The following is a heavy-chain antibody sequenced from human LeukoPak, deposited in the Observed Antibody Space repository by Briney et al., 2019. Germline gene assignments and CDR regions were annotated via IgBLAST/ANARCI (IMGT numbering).Heavy chain of an antibody. V-gene: IGHV4-34*01. CDR1: GGSFGGYY. D-gene: IGHD3-3*01. J-gene: IGHJ4*02. Sequence: SETLSLTCAVYGGSFGGYYWSWIRQPPGKGLEWIGEINHSGSTNYNPSLKSRVTISVDTSKNQFSLKLSSVTAADTAVYYCARGKGIFGVVIIPNPFDYWGQGTLVTVSS. CDR2: INHSGST. CDR3: ARGKGIFGVVIIPNPFDY.